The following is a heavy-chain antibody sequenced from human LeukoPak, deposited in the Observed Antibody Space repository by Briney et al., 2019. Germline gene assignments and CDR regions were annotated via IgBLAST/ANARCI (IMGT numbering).Heavy chain of an antibody. J-gene: IGHJ4*02. D-gene: IGHD1-14*01. Sequence: PSETLSLTCAVSGYSISSGYYWGWIRQPPGKGLEWIGSIYHSGSTYHNPSLKSRVTISVDTSTNQFSLKLTSVTAADTAVYYCARGPEDYFDYWGQGTLVTVSS. CDR2: IYHSGST. CDR1: GYSISSGYY. V-gene: IGHV4-38-2*01. CDR3: ARGPEDYFDY.